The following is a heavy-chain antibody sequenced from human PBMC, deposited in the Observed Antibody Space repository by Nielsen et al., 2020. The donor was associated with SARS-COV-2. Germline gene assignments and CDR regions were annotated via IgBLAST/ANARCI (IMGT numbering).Heavy chain of an antibody. D-gene: IGHD3-16*01. CDR2: FYSGGTT. V-gene: IGHV3-53*01. CDR3: ARARVLDVGPTFSTYFDY. J-gene: IGHJ4*02. Sequence: GGSLRLSCAASGFLVSTKYMNWVRQAPGKGLEWVSVFYSGGTTLYADSVKGRFIISRDNSRNTLYLQMNSLRVEDTAMYYCARARVLDVGPTFSTYFDYWGLGTLVTVSS. CDR1: GFLVSTKY.